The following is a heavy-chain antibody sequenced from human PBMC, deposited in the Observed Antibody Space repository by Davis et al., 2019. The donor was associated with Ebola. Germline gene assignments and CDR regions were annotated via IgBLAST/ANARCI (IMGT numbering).Heavy chain of an antibody. CDR2: IKQDGSEK. CDR3: VKDRPSTWQNNDKENWFGP. D-gene: IGHD1/OR15-1a*01. CDR1: GFTFSSYW. J-gene: IGHJ5*02. Sequence: GESLKISCAASGFTFSSYWMSWVRQAPGKGLEWVANIKQDGSEKYYVDSVKGRFTISRDNSKNILYLQMDSLRAEDTAIYYCVKDRPSTWQNNDKENWFGPWGEGTLVTVSS. V-gene: IGHV3-7*03.